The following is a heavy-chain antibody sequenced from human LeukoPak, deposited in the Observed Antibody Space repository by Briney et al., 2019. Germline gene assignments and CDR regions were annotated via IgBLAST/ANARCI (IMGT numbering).Heavy chain of an antibody. J-gene: IGHJ4*02. CDR3: AREYSSSSGSVSDY. D-gene: IGHD6-6*01. V-gene: IGHV3-48*02. CDR2: ISSSSSTI. Sequence: PGGSLRLSCAASGFTFSSYHMNWVRQAPGEGLEGVSYISSSSSTIYYADSVKGRFTISRDNAKNSLYLQMNSLRDEDTAVYYCAREYSSSSGSVSDYWGQGTLVTVSS. CDR1: GFTFSSYH.